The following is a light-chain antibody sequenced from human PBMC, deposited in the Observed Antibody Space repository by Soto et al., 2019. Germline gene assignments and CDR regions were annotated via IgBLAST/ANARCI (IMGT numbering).Light chain of an antibody. V-gene: IGKV1-5*03. CDR2: KAS. J-gene: IGKJ1*01. CDR1: QSIMSW. CDR3: QQYNAYSPWT. Sequence: HVTQAAATLYESVGDRVTITCRASQSIMSWLAWYQQKPGKAPKLLIYKASDLDVGVPSRFAGSGSGTEFTLTISSLQPDDVATYYCQQYNAYSPWTFGQGT.